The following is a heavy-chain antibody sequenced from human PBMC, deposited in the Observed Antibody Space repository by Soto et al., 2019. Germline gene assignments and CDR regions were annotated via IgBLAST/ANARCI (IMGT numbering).Heavy chain of an antibody. J-gene: IGHJ4*02. CDR2: VSAYNGNT. CDR1: GYTFSNDA. D-gene: IGHD1-7*01. Sequence: QVQLVQSGAEVKKPGASVKVSCKASGYTFSNDAITWVRQAPGQGLEWMGWVSAYNGNTNYAQKFKGRVTMTTDTSTGTAYMEIRSLRYDDTAVYFCARASRYYWNYMMYWGQGTLVTVSS. V-gene: IGHV1-18*01. CDR3: ARASRYYWNYMMY.